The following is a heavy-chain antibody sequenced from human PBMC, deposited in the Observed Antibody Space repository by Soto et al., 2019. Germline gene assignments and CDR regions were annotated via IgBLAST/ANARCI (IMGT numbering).Heavy chain of an antibody. CDR3: AKSRWGSVTKSCIWFDP. Sequence: PGGSLRLACAASGFTFSSYAMSWVRQAPGKGLEWVSAISGSGGSTYYADSVKGRFTISRDNSKNTLYLQMNSLRAEDTAVYYCAKSRWGSVTKSCIWFDPWGQGTLVTVSS. J-gene: IGHJ5*02. D-gene: IGHD4-17*01. CDR2: ISGSGGST. V-gene: IGHV3-23*01. CDR1: GFTFSSYA.